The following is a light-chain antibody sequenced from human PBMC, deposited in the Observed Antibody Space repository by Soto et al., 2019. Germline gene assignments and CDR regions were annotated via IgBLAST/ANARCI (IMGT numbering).Light chain of an antibody. Sequence: DIPMTQSPSTLSASVGDRVTITCRASQSISSSLAWYQQKPGKAPNLLIYMASSLESGVPSRVSGSGSGTEFTLTITSLQPDDFATYYCQQYNSYSRPFGQGTKVELK. CDR1: QSISSS. J-gene: IGKJ1*01. V-gene: IGKV1-5*03. CDR2: MAS. CDR3: QQYNSYSRP.